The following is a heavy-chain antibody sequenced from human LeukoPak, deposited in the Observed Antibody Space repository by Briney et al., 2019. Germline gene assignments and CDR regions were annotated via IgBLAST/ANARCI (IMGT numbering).Heavy chain of an antibody. J-gene: IGHJ4*02. CDR1: GFTFSNYW. CDR3: ARGFLWS. CDR2: IKQDGSEK. V-gene: IGHV3-7*01. Sequence: GGSLRLSCAASGFTFSNYWMVWVRQAPGKGLEWVANIKQDGSEKYYMDSVKGRFSISRDNAKNSVYLQMNSLRVEDTAVYYCARGFLWSWGQGTLVTVSS. D-gene: IGHD3-10*01.